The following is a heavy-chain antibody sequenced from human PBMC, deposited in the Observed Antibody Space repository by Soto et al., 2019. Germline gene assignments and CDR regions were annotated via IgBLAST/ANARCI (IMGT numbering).Heavy chain of an antibody. V-gene: IGHV3-23*01. CDR1: GFTFRNYA. CDR3: ARGDDILTGPVFDY. Sequence: EVQLLESGGGLVQPAGSLRLSCAASGFTFRNYAMSWVRQAPGKGLEWVSTISGSGGSTFYADSVKGRFTISRDNSRNTLYLQMNSLRAEDTAIYFCARGDDILTGPVFDYWGQGTLVTVSS. D-gene: IGHD3-9*01. J-gene: IGHJ4*02. CDR2: ISGSGGST.